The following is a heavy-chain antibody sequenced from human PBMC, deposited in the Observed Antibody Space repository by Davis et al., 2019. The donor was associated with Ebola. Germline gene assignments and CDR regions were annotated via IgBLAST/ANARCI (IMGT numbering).Heavy chain of an antibody. V-gene: IGHV4-59*01. J-gene: IGHJ5*02. CDR1: GGSISSYY. CDR3: ARERRGIVVVVAATGRFDP. CDR2: IYYSGST. D-gene: IGHD2-15*01. Sequence: PSETLSLTCTVSGGSISSYYWSWIRQPPGKGLEWIGYIYYSGSTNYNPSLKSRVTISVDTSKNQFSLKLSSVTAADTAVYYCARERRGIVVVVAATGRFDPWGQGTLVTVSS.